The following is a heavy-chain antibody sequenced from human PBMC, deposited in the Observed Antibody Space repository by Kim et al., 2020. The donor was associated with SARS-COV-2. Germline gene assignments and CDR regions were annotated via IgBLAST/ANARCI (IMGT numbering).Heavy chain of an antibody. V-gene: IGHV3-21*01. CDR2: ISSSSSYI. CDR1: GFTFSSYS. CDR3: ASDTGYSSSWTAGGGYYFAY. J-gene: IGHJ4*02. Sequence: GGSLRLSCAASGFTFSSYSMNWVRQAPGKGLEWVSSISSSSSYIYYADSVKGRFTISRDNAKNSLYLQMNSLRAEDTAVYYCASDTGYSSSWTAGGGYYFAYGGQGTLVTVSS. D-gene: IGHD6-13*01.